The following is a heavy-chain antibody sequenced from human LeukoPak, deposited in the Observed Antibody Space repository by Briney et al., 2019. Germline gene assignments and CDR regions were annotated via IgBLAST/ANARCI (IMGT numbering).Heavy chain of an antibody. CDR1: AFSLSAYN. J-gene: IGHJ3*02. CDR2: IISGGST. V-gene: IGHV3-53*01. Sequence: GGSLRLSCAASAFSLSAYNMNWVRQAPGKGLEWVSVIISGGSTYYADSVKGRFTISRDHSKNTLYLQMNSLRAEDTAVYYCAREGVLDSSGYNDAFDIWGHGTMVTVSS. D-gene: IGHD3-22*01. CDR3: AREGVLDSSGYNDAFDI.